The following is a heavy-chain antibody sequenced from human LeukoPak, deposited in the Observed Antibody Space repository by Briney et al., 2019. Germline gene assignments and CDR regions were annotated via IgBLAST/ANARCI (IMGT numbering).Heavy chain of an antibody. Sequence: SETLSLTCAVYGGSFSGYYWSWIRQTPGKGLEWIGEINHSGSTNYNPSLKSRVTISVDTSKNQFSLKLSSVTAADTAVYYCARGRFLDAFDIWGQGTMVTVSS. J-gene: IGHJ3*02. CDR1: GGSFSGYY. CDR2: INHSGST. D-gene: IGHD3-3*01. V-gene: IGHV4-34*01. CDR3: ARGRFLDAFDI.